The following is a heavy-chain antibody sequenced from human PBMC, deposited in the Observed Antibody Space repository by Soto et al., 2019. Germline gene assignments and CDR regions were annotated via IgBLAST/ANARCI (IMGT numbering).Heavy chain of an antibody. Sequence: SETLSLTCTVSGGSISSDDYYWSWIRQAPGRGLEWIGYIHSSGSIYYNPSLKSRATMSIDTAGNQFSLKVSSVTVADTSVYYCARDLDGLHDDTSGPFPRPGWGQGTLVTVSS. CDR2: IHSSGSI. V-gene: IGHV4-30-4*01. CDR1: GGSISSDDYY. D-gene: IGHD3-22*01. CDR3: ARDLDGLHDDTSGPFPRPG. J-gene: IGHJ1*01.